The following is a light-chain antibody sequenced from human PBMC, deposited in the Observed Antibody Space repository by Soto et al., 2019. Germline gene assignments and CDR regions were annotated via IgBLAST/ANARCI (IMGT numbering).Light chain of an antibody. CDR1: QSVSSD. CDR2: GAS. V-gene: IGKV3-15*01. J-gene: IGKJ4*01. Sequence: ELVMTQSPATLSVSPGERATLSCRASQSVSSDLAWYQQKPGQAPRLLMYGASARAAGIPARFSGSWSGTEFTLTINSLQSEDSAVYYCHHYQNSHTFGGGTKVEIK. CDR3: HHYQNSHT.